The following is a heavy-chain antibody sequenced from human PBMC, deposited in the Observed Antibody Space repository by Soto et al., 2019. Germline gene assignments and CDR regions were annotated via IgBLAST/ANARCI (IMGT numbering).Heavy chain of an antibody. CDR3: ARDMAARPSGWLDP. V-gene: IGHV3-33*01. J-gene: IGHJ5*02. CDR1: GFTFSSYG. D-gene: IGHD6-6*01. CDR2: IWFDGSNN. Sequence: GGSLRLSCAASGFTFSSYGMHWVRQAPGKGLEWVAVIWFDGSNNYYADSVKGRFTISRDNSKNTLYLQMNSLRAEDTAVYNCARDMAARPSGWLDPWGQGTLVTVSS.